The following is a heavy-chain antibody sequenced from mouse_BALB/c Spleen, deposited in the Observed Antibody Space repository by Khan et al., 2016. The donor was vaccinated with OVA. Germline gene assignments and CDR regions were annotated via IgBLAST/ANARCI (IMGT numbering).Heavy chain of an antibody. CDR2: INTYTGEP. V-gene: IGHV9-3-1*01. J-gene: IGHJ1*01. Sequence: QIQLVQSGPELKKPGETVKISCKASGYTFTNYGMNWVKQAPGKGLKWMGWINTYTGEPTYADDFKGRFAFSLETSASTAYLQINNLKNEDTATYFCARYASYWFFDVWGAGTTVTVSS. CDR1: GYTFTNYG. D-gene: IGHD6-1*01. CDR3: ARYASYWFFDV.